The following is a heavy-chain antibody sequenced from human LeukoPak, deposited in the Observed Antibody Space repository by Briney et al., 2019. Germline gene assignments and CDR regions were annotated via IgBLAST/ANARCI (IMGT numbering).Heavy chain of an antibody. CDR3: ARPYCSGGSCLGGWFDP. J-gene: IGHJ5*02. D-gene: IGHD2-15*01. CDR2: IYPGDSDT. CDR1: GYSFTSYW. Sequence: GESLKISCKGSGYSFTSYWIGWVRQMPGKGLEWMGIIYPGDSDTRYSPSFQGQVTISADKSISTAYLQWSSLKASDTAMYYCARPYCSGGSCLGGWFDPWGQGTLVTVSS. V-gene: IGHV5-51*01.